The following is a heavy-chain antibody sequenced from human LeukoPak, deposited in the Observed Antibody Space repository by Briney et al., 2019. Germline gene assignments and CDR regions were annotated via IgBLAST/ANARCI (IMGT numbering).Heavy chain of an antibody. CDR2: ISGSGGNT. D-gene: IGHD7-27*01. J-gene: IGHJ3*02. V-gene: IGHV3-23*01. CDR1: GLTFSSFG. Sequence: GGSLRLSCAASGLTFSSFGMTWVRQAPGKGLEWVSGISGSGGNTYSADSVKGRFTISRDNSKSALYLQMKSLRAEDTAVYYCAKFDTNWGAFDIWGQGTMVTVSS. CDR3: AKFDTNWGAFDI.